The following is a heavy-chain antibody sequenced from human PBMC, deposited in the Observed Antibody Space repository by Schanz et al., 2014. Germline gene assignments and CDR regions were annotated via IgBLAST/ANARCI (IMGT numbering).Heavy chain of an antibody. CDR1: GLNFDYYG. CDR3: ARPFLGYYGDLAY. CDR2: IGYDGSEK. V-gene: IGHV3-33*01. Sequence: QVQLVESGGGVVQPGRSLRLSCATSGLNFDYYGMNWVRPAPGKGLEWVANIGYDGSEKYYVDSVKGRFTISRDNSKDTLYLQMSGLTPEDPAVYFCARPFLGYYGDLAYWGQGTLLTVSS. J-gene: IGHJ4*02. D-gene: IGHD4-17*01.